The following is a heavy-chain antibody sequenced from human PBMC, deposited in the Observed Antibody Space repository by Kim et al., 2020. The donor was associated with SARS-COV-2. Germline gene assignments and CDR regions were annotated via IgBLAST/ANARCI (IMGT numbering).Heavy chain of an antibody. Sequence: SETLSLTCAVSGDSVTTNFCTWGRQAPGKGMDWLGYVSYNCSSDYNHNLRGRLTISMAASRTHDSLRLNSLSAAAAGVYFCARARQIAPRGGGMDVCG. CDR2: VSYNCSS. CDR3: ARARQIAPRGGGMDV. J-gene: IGHJ6*03. CDR1: GDSVTTNF. V-gene: IGHV4-59*02. D-gene: IGHD2-15*01.